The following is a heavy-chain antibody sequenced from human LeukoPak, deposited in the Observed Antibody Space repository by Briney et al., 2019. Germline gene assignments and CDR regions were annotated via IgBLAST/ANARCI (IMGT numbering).Heavy chain of an antibody. CDR3: VRGNYGSAPDV. D-gene: IGHD1-7*01. J-gene: IGHJ3*01. Sequence: GESLKISCKGSGYSFTNYWIGWVRQMPGKGLEWMGIIYPDDSDTRYSPSFQGQVTISADKSISTAYVQWSSLKASDTAIYYCVRGNYGSAPDVWGQGTMVTVSS. V-gene: IGHV5-51*01. CDR1: GYSFTNYW. CDR2: IYPDDSDT.